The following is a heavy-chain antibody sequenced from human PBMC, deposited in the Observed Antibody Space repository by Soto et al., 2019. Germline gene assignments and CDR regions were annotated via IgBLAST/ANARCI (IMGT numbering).Heavy chain of an antibody. CDR1: GGTFSSYA. D-gene: IGHD5-18*01. J-gene: IGHJ4*02. Sequence: QVQLVQSGAEVKKPGSSVKVSCKASGGTFSSYAISWVRQAPGQGLEWMGGIIPIFGTANYAQKFQGRVRITADESASTAYMELRSLRSEDAAVYYCVRRGYDRPYYFDYWGQGTLVTVSS. CDR2: IIPIFGTA. CDR3: VRRGYDRPYYFDY. V-gene: IGHV1-69*01.